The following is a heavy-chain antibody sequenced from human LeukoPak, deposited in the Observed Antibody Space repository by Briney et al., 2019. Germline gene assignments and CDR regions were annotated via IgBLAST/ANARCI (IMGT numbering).Heavy chain of an antibody. CDR1: GFTVSSNL. CDR3: ARSSAGYYYYYGMDV. D-gene: IGHD6-13*01. Sequence: GGSLRLSCSASGFTVSSNLMSWVRQAPGKGLEWVSVICSGDSTYYADSVKGRFTISRDNSKNTLYLQMNSLRAEDTAVYYCARSSAGYYYYYGMDVWGQGTTVTVSS. J-gene: IGHJ6*02. CDR2: ICSGDST. V-gene: IGHV3-66*02.